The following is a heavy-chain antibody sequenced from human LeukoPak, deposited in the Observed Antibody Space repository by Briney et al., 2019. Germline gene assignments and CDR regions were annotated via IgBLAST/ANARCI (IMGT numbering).Heavy chain of an antibody. D-gene: IGHD6-13*01. CDR2: ISGSGGST. CDR3: SQNPAVRPFDY. Sequence: QAGGSLRLSCAASGFTFSSYAMSWVRQAPGKGLEWVSAISGSGGSTYYADSVKGRFTISRDNSKNTQYLQMNSLRAEDTAVYYCSQNPAVRPFDYWGQGTLVTVSS. J-gene: IGHJ4*02. CDR1: GFTFSSYA. V-gene: IGHV3-23*01.